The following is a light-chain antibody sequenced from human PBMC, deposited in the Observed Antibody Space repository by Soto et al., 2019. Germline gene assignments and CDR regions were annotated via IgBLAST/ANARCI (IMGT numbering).Light chain of an antibody. Sequence: EIVVTQSPGTLSLSPGERATLSCRASQSVSSSYLAWYQQKPGQAPRLLIYSASTRGTGIPDRFSGSGSGTDFTLTISRLEPEDFALYYCQQYGRSPHWTLGQGTKVDIK. V-gene: IGKV3-20*01. CDR2: SAS. CDR3: QQYGRSPHWT. J-gene: IGKJ1*01. CDR1: QSVSSSY.